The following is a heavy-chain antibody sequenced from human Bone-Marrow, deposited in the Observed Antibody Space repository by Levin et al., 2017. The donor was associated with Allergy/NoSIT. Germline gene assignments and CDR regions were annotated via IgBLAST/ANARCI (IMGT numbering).Heavy chain of an antibody. CDR2: TSHDGIDK. CDR3: ARARNWNDERRRSYGMDV. CDR1: GFTFSGND. V-gene: IGHV3-30-3*01. Sequence: GGSLRLSCAASGFTFSGNDMHWVRQAPGKVLEWVALTSHDGIDKYYADSVKGRFTISRDNSKNTLHLQMNSLRAEDTAVYYCARARNWNDERRRSYGMDVWGQGTTVTVSS. D-gene: IGHD1-20*01. J-gene: IGHJ6*02.